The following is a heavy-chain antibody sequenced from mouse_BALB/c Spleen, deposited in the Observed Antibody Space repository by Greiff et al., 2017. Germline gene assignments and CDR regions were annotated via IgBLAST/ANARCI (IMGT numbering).Heavy chain of an antibody. CDR2: SRNKANDYST. CDR1: GFTFSDFY. Sequence: EVMLVESGGGLVQPGGSLRLSCATSGFTFSDFYMEWVRQPPGKRLEWIAASRNKANDYSTEYSASVKGRFIVSRDTSQSILYLQMNALRAEDTAIYYCARAYYGSGAMDYWGQGTSVTVSS. CDR3: ARAYYGSGAMDY. D-gene: IGHD2-10*01. V-gene: IGHV7-1*02. J-gene: IGHJ4*01.